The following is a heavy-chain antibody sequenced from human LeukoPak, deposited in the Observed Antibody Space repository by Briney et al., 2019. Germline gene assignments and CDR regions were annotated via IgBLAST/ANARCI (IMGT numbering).Heavy chain of an antibody. D-gene: IGHD6-13*01. CDR3: AKGSSWYGGEYFQH. J-gene: IGHJ1*01. CDR1: GFTFSSYG. CDR2: ISYDGSNK. V-gene: IGHV3-30*18. Sequence: PGGSLRLSCAASGFTFSSYGMHWVRQAPGKGLEWVAVISYDGSNKYYADSVKGRFTISRDNSKNTLYLQMNSLRAEDTAVYYCAKGSSWYGGEYFQHWGQGTLGTVSS.